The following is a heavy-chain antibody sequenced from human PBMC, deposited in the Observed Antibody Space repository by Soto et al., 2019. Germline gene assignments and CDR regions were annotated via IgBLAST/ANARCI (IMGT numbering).Heavy chain of an antibody. CDR3: TTDDPETNGVWYDY. CDR2: IKSKTDGGTT. D-gene: IGHD2-8*01. Sequence: GESLKISCAASGFTFSNAWMSWVRQAPGKGLEWVGRIKSKTDGGTTDYAAPVKGRFTISRDDSKNTLYLQMNSLKTEDTAVYYCTTDDPETNGVWYDYWGQGTLVTVSS. V-gene: IGHV3-15*01. J-gene: IGHJ4*02. CDR1: GFTFSNAW.